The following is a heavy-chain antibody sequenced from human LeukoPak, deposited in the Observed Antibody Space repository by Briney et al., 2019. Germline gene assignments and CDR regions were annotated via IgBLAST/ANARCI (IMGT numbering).Heavy chain of an antibody. Sequence: PSETLSLTCAVYGGSFSGYYWSWIRQPPGKGLEWIGEINRSGSTNYNPSLKSRVTISVDTSKNHFSLKSSSVTAADTAVYYCARTNYYDSSGYYSLDYWGQGTLVTVSS. J-gene: IGHJ4*02. D-gene: IGHD3-22*01. CDR3: ARTNYYDSSGYYSLDY. CDR2: INRSGST. V-gene: IGHV4-34*01. CDR1: GGSFSGYY.